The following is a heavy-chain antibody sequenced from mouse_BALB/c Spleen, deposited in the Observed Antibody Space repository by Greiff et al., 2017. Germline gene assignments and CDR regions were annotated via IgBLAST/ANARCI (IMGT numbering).Heavy chain of an antibody. J-gene: IGHJ3*01. Sequence: VQLQQSGPELVRPGESVKISCKGSGYTFTDYAMHWVQQSHAKSLEWIGVISIYYDNTNYNQKFKGKATMTVDKSSSTAYMELARLTSEDSAIYYCARGIITTAMTPWFAYWGQGTLVTVSA. CDR1: GYTFTDYA. CDR3: ARGIITTAMTPWFAY. V-gene: IGHV1-67*01. D-gene: IGHD1-2*01. CDR2: ISIYYDNT.